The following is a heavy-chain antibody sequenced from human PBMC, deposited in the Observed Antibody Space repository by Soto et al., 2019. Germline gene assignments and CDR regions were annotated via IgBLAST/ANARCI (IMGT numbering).Heavy chain of an antibody. CDR3: ARLAGFGELISVGYYGMDV. J-gene: IGHJ6*02. CDR2: IYYSGST. Sequence: SETLSLTCTVSGGSISSSSYYWGWIRQPPGKGLEWIGSIYYSGSTYYNPSLKSRVTISVDTSKNQFSLTLSSVTAADTAVYYCARLAGFGELISVGYYGMDVWGQGTTVT. CDR1: GGSISSSSYY. D-gene: IGHD3-10*01. V-gene: IGHV4-39*01.